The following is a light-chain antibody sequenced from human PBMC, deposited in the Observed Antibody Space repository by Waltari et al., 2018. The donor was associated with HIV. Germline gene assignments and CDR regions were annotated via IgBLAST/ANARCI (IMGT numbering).Light chain of an antibody. CDR1: QGINHF. J-gene: IGKJ4*01. Sequence: DIQLTQSPSFLSASVGDRVTITCRASQGINHFLAWYQQKPGKAPKLLIYSTSTLYSGGPSRFSGSGSGTEFTLTISSLQPEDFATYYCQQVNRSPLTFGGGTKVEIK. V-gene: IGKV1-9*01. CDR2: STS. CDR3: QQVNRSPLT.